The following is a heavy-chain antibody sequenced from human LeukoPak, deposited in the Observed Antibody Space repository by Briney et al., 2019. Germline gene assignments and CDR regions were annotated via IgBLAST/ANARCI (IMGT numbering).Heavy chain of an antibody. D-gene: IGHD1-26*01. CDR3: ARDRSGSPGY. CDR1: GFTFSSYG. CDR2: IWYDGSNK. V-gene: IGHV3-33*01. J-gene: IGHJ4*02. Sequence: GRSLRLSCAASGFTFSSYGMHWVRQAPGKGREWVADIWYDGSNKYYVDSVKGRFTISRDNSKNTLYLQMNSLRAEDTAVYYCARDRSGSPGYWGQGTLVTVSS.